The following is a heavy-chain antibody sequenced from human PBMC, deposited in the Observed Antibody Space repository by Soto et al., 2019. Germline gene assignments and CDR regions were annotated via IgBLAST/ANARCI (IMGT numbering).Heavy chain of an antibody. CDR2: INHPGGP. V-gene: IGHV4-34*01. Sequence: SETLSLTCSLYGGSLSNYYWSWIRQSPGKGLEWIGEINHPGGPNYSPSLKSRVTISVDTSKNQFSLQLKSVTAADSAVYYCARGVGVNPWGQGTLVTVSS. CDR3: ARGVGVNP. J-gene: IGHJ5*02. D-gene: IGHD2-8*01. CDR1: GGSLSNYY.